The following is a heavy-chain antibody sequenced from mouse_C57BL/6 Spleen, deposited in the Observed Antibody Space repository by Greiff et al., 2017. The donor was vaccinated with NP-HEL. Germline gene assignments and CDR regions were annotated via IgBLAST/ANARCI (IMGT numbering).Heavy chain of an antibody. J-gene: IGHJ2*01. CDR2: ISYDGSN. V-gene: IGHV3-6*01. CDR3: ARVHYYGSSSFDY. CDR1: GYSITSGYY. Sequence: EVQLQESGPGLVKPSQSLSLTCSVTGYSITSGYYWNWIRQFPGNKLEWMGYISYDGSNNYNPSLKNRISITRDTSKNQFFLKLNSVTTEDTATYYCARVHYYGSSSFDYWGQGTTLTVSS. D-gene: IGHD1-1*01.